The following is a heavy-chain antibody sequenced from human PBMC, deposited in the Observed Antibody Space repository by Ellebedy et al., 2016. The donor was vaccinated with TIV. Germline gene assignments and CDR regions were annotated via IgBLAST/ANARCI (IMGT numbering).Heavy chain of an antibody. CDR3: ARGGGATLDY. D-gene: IGHD3-16*01. CDR2: IYHSGTT. V-gene: IGHV4-4*02. J-gene: IGHJ4*02. CDR1: GASIISTRW. Sequence: MPSETLSLTCAVSGASIISTRWWSWVRQPPGKGLEWIGEIYHSGTTNYNPSLKTRVTIPVDKSNNQYSLKLKAMTAAEPAVYYCARGGGATLDYWGQGNLVTVSS.